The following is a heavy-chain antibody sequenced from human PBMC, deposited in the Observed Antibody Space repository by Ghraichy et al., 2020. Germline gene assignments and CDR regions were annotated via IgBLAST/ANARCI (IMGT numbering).Heavy chain of an antibody. D-gene: IGHD4-17*01. J-gene: IGHJ3*02. Sequence: GGSLRLSCAASGFTFSNYEMHWVRQAPGEGLEWVAYIYNSGHTIYYAVSVKGRFTVSRDNTRDSLYLQMNSLRADDSGVYYCVREAKSTVITSGAFDIWGQGTMVTVS. CDR1: GFTFSNYE. V-gene: IGHV3-48*03. CDR2: IYNSGHTI. CDR3: VREAKSTVITSGAFDI.